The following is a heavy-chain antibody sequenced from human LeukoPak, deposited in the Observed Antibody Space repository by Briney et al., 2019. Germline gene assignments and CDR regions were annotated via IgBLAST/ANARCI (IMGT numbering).Heavy chain of an antibody. CDR2: INNDGSST. CDR3: VRHCSSSSCYDY. D-gene: IGHD2-15*01. J-gene: IGHJ4*02. CDR1: GFTFSSYW. V-gene: IGHV3-74*01. Sequence: PGGSLRLSCAASGFTFSSYWMHWVRQAPGKGLVWVSRINNDGSSTSYADSVKGRLTISRDNAKNTLYLQMNSLRAEDTAVYYCVRHCSSSSCYDYWGQRTLVTVSS.